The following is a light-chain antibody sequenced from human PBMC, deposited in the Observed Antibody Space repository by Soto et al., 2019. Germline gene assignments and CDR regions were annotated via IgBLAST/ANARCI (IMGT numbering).Light chain of an antibody. J-gene: IGKJ4*01. V-gene: IGKV3-15*01. CDR2: GAS. CDR3: QQYNNWPLT. CDR1: QSVSSK. Sequence: EIVMTQSPATLSVSPGERATLSCRASQSVSSKLAWYQQKRGQAPRLLIHGASTRATGIPARFSGSGSGTEFTLTITSLQSEDFAVYYCQQYNNWPLTFGGGTKVELK.